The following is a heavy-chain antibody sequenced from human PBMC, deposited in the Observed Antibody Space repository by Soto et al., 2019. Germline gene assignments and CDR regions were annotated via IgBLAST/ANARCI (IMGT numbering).Heavy chain of an antibody. J-gene: IGHJ4*02. V-gene: IGHV4-30-2*01. D-gene: IGHD1-26*01. CDR3: ARADGAVLRY. CDR2: IYHSGST. Sequence: SENVSLTCAVSGGSISSGGYSWSWIRQPPGKCLEWIGYIYHSGSTYYNPSLKSRVTISVDRSKNQFSLKLSSVTAADTAVYYCARADGAVLRYWGQGTLVTVSS. CDR1: GGSISSGGYS.